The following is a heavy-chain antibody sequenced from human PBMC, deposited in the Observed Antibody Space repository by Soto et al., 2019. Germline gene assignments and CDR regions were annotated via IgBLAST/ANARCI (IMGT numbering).Heavy chain of an antibody. CDR3: AREAYAFDY. CDR1: GFTFSDYY. J-gene: IGHJ4*02. CDR2: ISNRDSAI. Sequence: GGSLRLSCAASGFTFSDYYMNWIRQAPGKGLEWVSYISNRDSAIYYADSVKGRFTISRDNAKKSLYLQMDSLRAEDTAVYYCAREAYAFDYWGQGTLVTVSS. D-gene: IGHD4-17*01. V-gene: IGHV3-11*01.